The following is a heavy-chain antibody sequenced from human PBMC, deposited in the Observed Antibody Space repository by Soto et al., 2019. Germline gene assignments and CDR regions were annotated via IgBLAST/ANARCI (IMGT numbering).Heavy chain of an antibody. Sequence: QLQLQESGSGLVKPSQTLSLTCAVSGGSISSGGYSWSWIRQPPGKGLEWIGYIYHSGSTYYNPSLKSRVTISVTRSKNQVSLKLSSVTAAETAVYYCAAGGGLPRYYWGQGTLVTVSP. CDR2: IYHSGST. CDR1: GGSISSGGYS. V-gene: IGHV4-30-2*01. CDR3: AAGGGLPRYY. J-gene: IGHJ4*02. D-gene: IGHD5-12*01.